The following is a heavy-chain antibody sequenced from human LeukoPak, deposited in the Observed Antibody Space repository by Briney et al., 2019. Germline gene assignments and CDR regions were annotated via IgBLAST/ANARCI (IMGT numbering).Heavy chain of an antibody. CDR3: ARARYSSSWPLPLPVN. V-gene: IGHV3-21*01. D-gene: IGHD6-13*01. Sequence: GGSPRLSCAASGFTFSSYSMNWVRQAPGKGLEWVSSISSSSSYIYYADSVKGRFTISRDNAKNSLYLQMNSLRAEDTAVYYCARARYSSSWPLPLPVNWGQGTLVTVSS. J-gene: IGHJ1*01. CDR2: ISSSSSYI. CDR1: GFTFSSYS.